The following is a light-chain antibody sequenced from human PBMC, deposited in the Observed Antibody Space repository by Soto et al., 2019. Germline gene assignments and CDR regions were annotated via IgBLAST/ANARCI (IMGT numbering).Light chain of an antibody. CDR3: QQYNNYPRT. CDR2: DAS. CDR1: ESIRTW. J-gene: IGKJ1*01. V-gene: IGKV1-5*01. Sequence: IQMTHSPSTLSASVWDRVTITCRASESIRTWLAWYQHKPGKAPKFLIYDASTLESGVPSRFSGSGSGTEFTLTISSLQPDDFATYYCQQYNNYPRTFGQGTKVDI.